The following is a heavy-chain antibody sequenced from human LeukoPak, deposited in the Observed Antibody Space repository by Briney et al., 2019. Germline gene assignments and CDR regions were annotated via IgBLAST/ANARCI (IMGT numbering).Heavy chain of an antibody. V-gene: IGHV1-69*05. Sequence: ASVKVSCKASGGTFSSYVISWVRQAPGQGLEWMGGIIPIFGTANYAQKFQGRVTITTDESTSTAYMELSSLRSEDTAVYYCARDAQPGANWFDPWGQGTLVTVSS. CDR1: GGTFSSYV. CDR3: ARDAQPGANWFDP. D-gene: IGHD1-14*01. J-gene: IGHJ5*02. CDR2: IIPIFGTA.